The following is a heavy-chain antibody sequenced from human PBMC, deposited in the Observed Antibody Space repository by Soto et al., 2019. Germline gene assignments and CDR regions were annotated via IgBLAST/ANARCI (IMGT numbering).Heavy chain of an antibody. CDR3: ARAIIMMFLAPAY. V-gene: IGHV1-18*01. Sequence: QVNLVQSGAEVRKPGASVKVSCKASGYSFTNYPIAWVRRALGQGLEWMGWISAYSGDTNYAQKFQGRVTMTRDTSTTTAYLELRSLRSDDTAVYYCARAIIMMFLAPAYWGQGTLVTVSS. D-gene: IGHD3-10*01. CDR1: GYSFTNYP. CDR2: ISAYSGDT. J-gene: IGHJ4*02.